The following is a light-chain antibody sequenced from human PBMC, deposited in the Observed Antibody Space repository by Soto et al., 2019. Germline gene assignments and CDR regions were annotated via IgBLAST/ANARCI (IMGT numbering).Light chain of an antibody. CDR1: QSISSW. CDR2: DAS. CDR3: QQYNSCPWT. Sequence: DIQMTQSPSTLSASVGDRVTITCRASQSISSWLAWYQQKAGKAPKLLIYDASSLESGVPSRFSGSGSGTEFTLTISSLQPDDVATYYCQQYNSCPWTFGQGTKVEIK. V-gene: IGKV1-5*01. J-gene: IGKJ1*01.